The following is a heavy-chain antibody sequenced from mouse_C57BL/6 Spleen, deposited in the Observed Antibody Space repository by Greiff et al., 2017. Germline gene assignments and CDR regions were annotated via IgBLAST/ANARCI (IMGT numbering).Heavy chain of an antibody. D-gene: IGHD1-1*01. V-gene: IGHV1-59*01. J-gene: IGHJ2*01. CDR1: GYTFTSYW. CDR3: ARWRDYYGSTLFDY. CDR2: IDPSDSYT. Sequence: QVQLQQPGAELVRPGTSVKLSCKASGYTFTSYWMHWVKQRPGQGLEWIGVIDPSDSYTNYNQKFKGKATLTVDTSSSTAYMQLSSLTSEDSAVYYCARWRDYYGSTLFDYWGQGTTLTVSS.